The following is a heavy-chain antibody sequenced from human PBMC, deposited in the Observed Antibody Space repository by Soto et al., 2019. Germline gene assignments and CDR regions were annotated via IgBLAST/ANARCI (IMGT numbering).Heavy chain of an antibody. CDR3: AMLGGRSGGRNDMDV. D-gene: IGHD3-10*02. Sequence: EVQLVESGGGLVQPGGSLRLSCAASGLIFSDYHMDWVRQAPGKGLEWVGRIRRKANSYTTEYAASVKGRFTISRDDSKDPLFLQMNRPKTEDTAVDYWAMLGGRSGGRNDMDVWGQGTTVTVSS. CDR2: IRRKANSYTT. CDR1: GLIFSDYH. J-gene: IGHJ6*02. V-gene: IGHV3-72*01.